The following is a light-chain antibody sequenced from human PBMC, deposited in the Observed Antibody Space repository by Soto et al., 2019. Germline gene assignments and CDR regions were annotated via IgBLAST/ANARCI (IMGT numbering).Light chain of an antibody. CDR2: SAS. CDR1: QSVISTY. Sequence: EIVLTQSPGTLSLSPGQRATLSCRASQSVISTYLTWYQQKPGQAPRLLIYSASNTATGVPDRFSGSGSGTDFTLTISRLEPEDFAVYYCQQYDNALWTFGQGTKVDIK. J-gene: IGKJ1*01. V-gene: IGKV3-20*01. CDR3: QQYDNALWT.